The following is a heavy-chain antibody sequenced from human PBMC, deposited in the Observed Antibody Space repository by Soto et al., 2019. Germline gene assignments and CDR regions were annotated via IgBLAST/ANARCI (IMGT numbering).Heavy chain of an antibody. D-gene: IGHD6-6*01. CDR3: ARVGGSSGGFAP. Sequence: SETLSLTCAVSGGSISSGGYSWSWIRQPPGKGLEWIGYIYHSGSTYYNPSLKSRVTISVDRSKNQFSLKLSSVTAADTAVYYGARVGGSSGGFAPWGQGTLVTVSS. CDR1: GGSISSGGYS. V-gene: IGHV4-30-2*01. J-gene: IGHJ5*02. CDR2: IYHSGST.